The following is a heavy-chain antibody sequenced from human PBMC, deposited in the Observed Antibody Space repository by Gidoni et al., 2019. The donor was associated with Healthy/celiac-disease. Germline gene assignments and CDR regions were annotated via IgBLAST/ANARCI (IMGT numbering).Heavy chain of an antibody. V-gene: IGHV4-4*07. CDR2: IDTSGST. Sequence: QVQLHESGPGLVKPSQTLSPTCTVSGGAICTFYWSWIRQPAGKGLEWIGRIDTSGSTNYNPSLKSRVTMSVDTAKNQFSLKLSSVTAADTAVYYCASSSYSSSPYYYYDMDVWGKGTTVTVSS. J-gene: IGHJ6*03. CDR3: ASSSYSSSPYYYYDMDV. D-gene: IGHD6-6*01. CDR1: GGAICTFY.